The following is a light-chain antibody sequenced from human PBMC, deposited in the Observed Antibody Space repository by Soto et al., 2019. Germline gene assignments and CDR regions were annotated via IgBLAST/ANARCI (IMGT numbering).Light chain of an antibody. Sequence: DIQMTQSPSSLSASVGDRVTITCRASQNIHSYLNWYKQTPGKPPELLIFGVSNLESGVPSRFSGSGSGADFTLTIVTLQREDFATYYCQQSFTTPLTFGGGTKVEIK. J-gene: IGKJ4*01. V-gene: IGKV1-39*01. CDR2: GVS. CDR3: QQSFTTPLT. CDR1: QNIHSY.